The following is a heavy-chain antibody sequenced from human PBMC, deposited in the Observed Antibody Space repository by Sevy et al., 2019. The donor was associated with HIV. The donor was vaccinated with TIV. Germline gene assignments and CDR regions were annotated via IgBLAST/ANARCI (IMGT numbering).Heavy chain of an antibody. D-gene: IGHD3-16*01. J-gene: IGHJ4*02. V-gene: IGHV3-7*01. CDR3: AREGLGGFSYSLDC. CDR1: GFSFSTYW. CDR2: MNQDGTER. Sequence: GGSLTLSCAASGFSFSTYWMTWVRHAPGKGLEWVATMNQDGTERDYVDSVKGRFTISRDNTKTSLFLQMNSLSAEDTGVYYCAREGLGGFSYSLDCWGQGTLVTVSS.